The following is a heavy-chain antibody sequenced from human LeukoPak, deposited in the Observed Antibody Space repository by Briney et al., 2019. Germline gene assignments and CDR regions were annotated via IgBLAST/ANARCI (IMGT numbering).Heavy chain of an antibody. Sequence: SQTLSLTCTVSGGSISSGGYYWSWIRQHPGKGLEWIGYIYYSGSTYYNPSLKSRVTISVDTSKNQFSLKLSSVTAADTAVYYCARAKMTTVTTSYFDYWGQGTLVTVSS. J-gene: IGHJ4*02. CDR2: IYYSGST. CDR1: GGSISSGGYY. D-gene: IGHD4-17*01. V-gene: IGHV4-31*03. CDR3: ARAKMTTVTTSYFDY.